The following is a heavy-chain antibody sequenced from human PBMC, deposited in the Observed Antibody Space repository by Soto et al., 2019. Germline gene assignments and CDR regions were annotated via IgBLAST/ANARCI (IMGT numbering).Heavy chain of an antibody. D-gene: IGHD1-1*01. CDR3: TRGPRSTSTGTGAF. J-gene: IGHJ4*02. CDR2: INDDGIST. CDR1: GFTFSMYW. V-gene: IGHV3-74*01. Sequence: GSLRLSCAASGFTFSMYWMHWVRQVPGKGPEWVSRINDDGISTNYAGSVKGRFTISRDNAKNTLYLQMNALRVEDTAVYYCTRGPRSTSTGTGAFWGQGTLVTVSS.